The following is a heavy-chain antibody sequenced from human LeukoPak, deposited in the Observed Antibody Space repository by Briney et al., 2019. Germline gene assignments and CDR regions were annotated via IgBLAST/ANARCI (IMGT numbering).Heavy chain of an antibody. CDR2: ISTSGSTT. D-gene: IGHD3-22*01. CDR3: ANPYYYDSSGYYSNPFDY. J-gene: IGHJ4*02. CDR1: GFTFSSYE. V-gene: IGHV3-48*03. Sequence: GGSLRLFWAASGFTFSSYEMNRLLMGPGQVLQWVPYISTSGSTTYYADSVKGWFTIFRDNSKNPLYLQMNSLRAEDTAVYYCANPYYYDSSGYYSNPFDYWGQVTLVTDFS.